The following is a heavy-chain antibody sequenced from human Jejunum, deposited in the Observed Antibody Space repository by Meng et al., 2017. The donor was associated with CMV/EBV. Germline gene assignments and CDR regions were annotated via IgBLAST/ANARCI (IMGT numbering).Heavy chain of an antibody. CDR3: ARRGSVWYRAHFWDY. D-gene: IGHD6-13*01. CDR2: VSPNSGDT. Sequence: ASGYIFANYDISWVRQATGQGLEWMGWVSPNSGDTGYAQKFQGRVTITRDTSTNTAYMELNSLTSEDTAIYFCARRGSVWYRAHFWDYWGQGTLVTVSS. CDR1: GYIFANYD. J-gene: IGHJ4*02. V-gene: IGHV1-8*02.